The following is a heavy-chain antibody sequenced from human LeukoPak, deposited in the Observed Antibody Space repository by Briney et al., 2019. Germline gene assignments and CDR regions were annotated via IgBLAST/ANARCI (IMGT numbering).Heavy chain of an antibody. D-gene: IGHD3-22*01. CDR2: INPNSGGT. CDR1: GYTFTVYF. CDR3: ARELNYDSSGYYFDY. Sequence: WASVKVSFRASGYTFTVYFMHWVRQAPGHGLEWMGWINPNSGGTNYAQKFQGRVTMTRDTSISTAYMELSRLRSDDTAVYYCARELNYDSSGYYFDYWGQGTLVTVSS. J-gene: IGHJ4*02. V-gene: IGHV1-2*02.